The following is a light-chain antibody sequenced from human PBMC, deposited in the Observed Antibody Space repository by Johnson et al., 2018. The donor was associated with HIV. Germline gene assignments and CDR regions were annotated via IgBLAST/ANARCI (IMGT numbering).Light chain of an antibody. CDR2: DNN. CDR3: GTWDSSLSAYV. J-gene: IGLJ1*01. V-gene: IGLV1-51*01. Sequence: QSVLTQPPSVSAASGQRVDISCSGSSSNIENNYLSWYQQLPHTAPSLLISDNNKRPSGIPDRFSGSQSGAAATLVLTVLQPGAEAVYYCGTWDSSLSAYVFATETKVTVL. CDR1: SSNIENNY.